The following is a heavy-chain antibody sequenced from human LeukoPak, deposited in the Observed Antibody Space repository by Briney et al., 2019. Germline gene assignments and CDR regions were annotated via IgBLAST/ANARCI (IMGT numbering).Heavy chain of an antibody. CDR2: ISAYNGNT. J-gene: IGHJ6*03. CDR1: GYTSISHG. CDR3: ARVDTGYDILTGYPDYYYMDV. V-gene: IGHV1-18*01. Sequence: ASVKVSCKASGYTSISHGISWVRQAPGQGLEWMGWISAYNGNTNYSQKLQGRVTMTTDTSTSTAYMDLRSLRSDDTAVYYCARVDTGYDILTGYPDYYYMDVWGKGTTVTVSS. D-gene: IGHD3-9*01.